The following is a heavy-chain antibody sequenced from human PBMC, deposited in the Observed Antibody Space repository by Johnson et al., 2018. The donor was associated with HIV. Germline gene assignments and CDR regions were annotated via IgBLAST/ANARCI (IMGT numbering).Heavy chain of an antibody. D-gene: IGHD3-10*01. CDR1: GFTFSSYA. V-gene: IGHV3-30-3*01. J-gene: IGHJ3*02. Sequence: QVQLVESGGGVVQPGRSLRLSCAASGFTFSSYAMHWVRQAPGKGLEWVAVISYDGINKYYADSVKGRFTISRDNSKNTLYLQMNSLRAEDTAVYYCARDPYGSGPYVAFDIWGQGTMVTVSS. CDR3: ARDPYGSGPYVAFDI. CDR2: ISYDGINK.